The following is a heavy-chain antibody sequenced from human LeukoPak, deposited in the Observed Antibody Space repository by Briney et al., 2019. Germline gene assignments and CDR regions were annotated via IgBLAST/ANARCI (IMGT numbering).Heavy chain of an antibody. CDR1: GFTVSSNY. J-gene: IGHJ4*02. Sequence: GGSLRLSCAASGFTVSSNYMSWVRQAPGKGLEWVSVIYSGGSTYYADSVKGRFTISRDNSKNTVYLQMNSLRAEDTAVYYCAKDPYGTRYFDYWGQGTLVTVSS. D-gene: IGHD2-2*01. CDR3: AKDPYGTRYFDY. CDR2: IYSGGST. V-gene: IGHV3-53*01.